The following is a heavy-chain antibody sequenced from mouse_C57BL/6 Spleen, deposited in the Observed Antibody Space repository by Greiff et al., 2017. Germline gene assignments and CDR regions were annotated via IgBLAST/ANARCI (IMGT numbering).Heavy chain of an antibody. D-gene: IGHD3-2*02. CDR1: GYTFTSYW. J-gene: IGHJ2*01. CDR3: ARCTAQTAFDY. CDR2: IYPGSGST. V-gene: IGHV1-55*01. Sequence: QVQLQQPGAELVKPGASVKMSCKASGYTFTSYWITWVKQRPGQGLEWIGDIYPGSGSTNYNEKFKSKAILTVATSSNTAYMQLSTLTSEDSAFDYSARCTAQTAFDYWGQGTTLTVSS.